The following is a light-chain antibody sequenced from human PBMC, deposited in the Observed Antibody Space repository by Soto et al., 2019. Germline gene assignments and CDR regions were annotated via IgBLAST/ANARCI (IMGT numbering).Light chain of an antibody. CDR2: DNS. Sequence: QSVLTQPPSVSGAPGQRVTISCTGSSSNIGAGYEVHWYQQLPGTAPKLLIYDNSNRPSWVPDRVSGSKSGTSASLAITGLQAEDEAEYYCQSYDSSLSGSVVFGGGTKVTVL. CDR3: QSYDSSLSGSVV. CDR1: SSNIGAGYE. V-gene: IGLV1-40*01. J-gene: IGLJ2*01.